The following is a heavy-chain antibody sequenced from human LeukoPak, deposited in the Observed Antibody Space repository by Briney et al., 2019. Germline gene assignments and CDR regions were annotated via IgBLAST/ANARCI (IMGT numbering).Heavy chain of an antibody. CDR3: ARDLTDPPYYYYIDV. CDR1: GFTFNSYA. J-gene: IGHJ6*03. V-gene: IGHV3-48*01. Sequence: GGSLRLSCAASGFTFNSYAFNWVRQAPGKGLEWVSYISSSSNVIYYTDSVKGRFTISRDNARNLLSLQMNSLRAEDTAVYYCARDLTDPPYYYYIDVWGKGTTVTISS. CDR2: ISSSSNVI.